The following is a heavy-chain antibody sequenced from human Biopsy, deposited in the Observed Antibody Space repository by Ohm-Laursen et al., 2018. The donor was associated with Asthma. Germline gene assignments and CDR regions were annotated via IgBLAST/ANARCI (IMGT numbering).Heavy chain of an antibody. CDR2: ISKDASTQ. CDR1: GFSFSNFA. CDR3: VRDGTDDAFDI. D-gene: IGHD1-1*01. J-gene: IGHJ3*02. V-gene: IGHV3-30*01. Sequence: SLRLTCTASGFSFSNFAIHWVRQAPGKGLEWVGVISKDASTQDYADSVKGRFTMARDNSKNTLDLQMNSLREEDTAVYYCVRDGTDDAFDIWGQGTVVSVSS.